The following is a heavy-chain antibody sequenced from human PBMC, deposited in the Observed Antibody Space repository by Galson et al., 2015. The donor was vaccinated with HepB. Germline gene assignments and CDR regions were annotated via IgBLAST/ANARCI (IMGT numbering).Heavy chain of an antibody. CDR1: GFTFSSYG. D-gene: IGHD6-19*01. CDR3: ARDNIAVAALFDY. Sequence: SLRLSCAASGFTFSSYGMHWVRRAPGKGLEWVAVIWYDGSNKYYADSVKGRFTISRDNSKNTLYLQMNSLRAEDTAVYYCARDNIAVAALFDYWGQGTLVTVSS. CDR2: IWYDGSNK. J-gene: IGHJ4*02. V-gene: IGHV3-33*01.